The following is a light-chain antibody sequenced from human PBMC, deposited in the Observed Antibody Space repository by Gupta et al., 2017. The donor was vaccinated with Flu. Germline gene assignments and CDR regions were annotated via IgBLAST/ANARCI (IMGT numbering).Light chain of an antibody. CDR2: ESF. V-gene: IGKV3-11*01. Sequence: EIVLTQSPATLSLSPGDSATLSCRASQSVGDSLAWYQQKPGQAPSLLIYESFKRATGIPVRFSGSGSGTDFSLTISSLEPEDFAVYYCQQRSNWPPEYSFGQGTKLEIK. CDR3: QQRSNWPPEYS. J-gene: IGKJ2*01. CDR1: QSVGDS.